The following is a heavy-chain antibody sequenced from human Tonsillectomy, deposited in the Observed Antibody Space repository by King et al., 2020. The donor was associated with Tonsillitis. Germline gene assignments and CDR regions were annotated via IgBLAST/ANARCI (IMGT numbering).Heavy chain of an antibody. CDR3: AKNYGGNRRYFDL. J-gene: IGHJ2*01. CDR2: ISFDGSNK. CDR1: GFTFSSYG. Sequence: VQLVESGGGVVQPGRSLRLSCAASGFTFSSYGMHWVRQAPGTGLEWVALISFDGSNKYYADSWKGRFTISRDNSQNTLYLQMNSLRVEDTAVYYCAKNYGGNRRYFDLWGRGTLVTVSS. D-gene: IGHD4-23*01. V-gene: IGHV3-30*18.